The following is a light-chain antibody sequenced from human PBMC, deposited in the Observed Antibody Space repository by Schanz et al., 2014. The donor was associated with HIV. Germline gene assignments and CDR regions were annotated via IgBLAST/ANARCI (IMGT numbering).Light chain of an antibody. V-gene: IGLV2-23*02. Sequence: QSALTQSASVSGSPGQSITISCTGTSSDVGSYNLVSWYQQHPGKAPKLMIYEVRKRPSGVSNRFSGSKSGSTASLTISGLQAEDEADYYCCSYAGSNSPHVVFGGGTKLTVL. J-gene: IGLJ2*01. CDR3: CSYAGSNSPHVV. CDR2: EVR. CDR1: SSDVGSYNL.